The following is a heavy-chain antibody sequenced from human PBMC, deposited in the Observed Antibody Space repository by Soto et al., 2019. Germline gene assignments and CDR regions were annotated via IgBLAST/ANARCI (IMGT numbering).Heavy chain of an antibody. D-gene: IGHD2-2*01. CDR2: IYYSGST. CDR1: GGSISSGGYY. CDR3: ARDSPMTMVGVVPNWFDP. V-gene: IGHV4-31*03. Sequence: SETLSLTCTVSGGSISSGGYYWSWIRQHPGKGLEWIGYIYYSGSTYYNPSLKSRVTISVDTSKNQFSLKLSSVTAADTAVYYCARDSPMTMVGVVPNWFDPWGQGTLVTVAS. J-gene: IGHJ5*02.